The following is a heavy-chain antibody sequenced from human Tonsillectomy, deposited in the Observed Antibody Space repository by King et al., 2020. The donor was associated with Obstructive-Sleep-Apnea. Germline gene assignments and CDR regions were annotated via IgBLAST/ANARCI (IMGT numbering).Heavy chain of an antibody. J-gene: IGHJ3*02. CDR3: ARGVGATQAFDI. V-gene: IGHV4-39*07. Sequence: LQLKESGPGLVKPSETLSLTCTVSGGSISSSSYYWGWIRQPPGKGLEWIGSIYYSGSTYYNPSLKSRVTISVDTSKNQFSLKLSSVTAADTAVYYCARGVGATQAFDIWGQGTMVTVSS. CDR2: IYYSGST. CDR1: GGSISSSSYY. D-gene: IGHD1-26*01.